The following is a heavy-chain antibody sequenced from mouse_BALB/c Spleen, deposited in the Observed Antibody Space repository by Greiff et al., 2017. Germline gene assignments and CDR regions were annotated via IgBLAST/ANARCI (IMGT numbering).Heavy chain of an antibody. V-gene: IGHV1-87*01. Sequence: QVQLKESGAELARPGASVKLSCKASGYTFTSYWMQWVKQRPGQGLEWIGAIYPGDGDTRYTQKFKGKATLTADKSSSTAYMQLSSLASEDSAVYYCARGVPWYFDVWGAGTTVTVSS. CDR1: GYTFTSYW. J-gene: IGHJ1*01. D-gene: IGHD5-1*01. CDR2: IYPGDGDT. CDR3: ARGVPWYFDV.